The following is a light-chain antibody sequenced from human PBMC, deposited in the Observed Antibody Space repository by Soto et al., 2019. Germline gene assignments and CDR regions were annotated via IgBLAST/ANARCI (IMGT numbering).Light chain of an antibody. J-gene: IGKJ2*01. Sequence: EIALTQSPGPLSLSPGERATLSCRASQSVSSSYLAWYQQKPGQAPRLLIYGASSRATGIPDRFSGSGSGTDFALTISRLEREDFAAYYCQQYGSSLYTFGQGTKLEIK. CDR2: GAS. CDR1: QSVSSSY. V-gene: IGKV3-20*01. CDR3: QQYGSSLYT.